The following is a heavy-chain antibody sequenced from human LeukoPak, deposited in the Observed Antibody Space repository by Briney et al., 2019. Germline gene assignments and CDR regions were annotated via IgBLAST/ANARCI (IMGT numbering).Heavy chain of an antibody. CDR2: ISGSGGST. D-gene: IGHD2-2*02. CDR3: AKFLEGYCSSTSCYTALDY. CDR1: GFTFSSYA. Sequence: GGSLRLSCAASGFTFSSYAMSWVRQAPGKGLEWVSAISGSGGSTYYADPVKGRFTISRDNSKNTLYLQMNSLRAEDTAVYYCAKFLEGYCSSTSCYTALDYWGQGTLVTVSS. V-gene: IGHV3-23*01. J-gene: IGHJ4*02.